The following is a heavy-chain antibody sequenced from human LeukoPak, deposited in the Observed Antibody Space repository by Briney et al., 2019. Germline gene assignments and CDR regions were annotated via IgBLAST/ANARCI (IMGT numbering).Heavy chain of an antibody. CDR1: GFTLSSYW. V-gene: IGHV3-7*01. J-gene: IGHJ4*02. D-gene: IGHD3-10*01. CDR2: IKQDGSEK. CDR3: ARKRILWFGESMGGYFDY. Sequence: GGSLRLSCAASGFTLSSYWMSWVRQAPGKGPEWVANIKQDGSEKYYVHSVKGRFTISTDNAKNSLYLQMTSLRAEDTAMYYCARKRILWFGESMGGYFDYWSQGTLVTVSS.